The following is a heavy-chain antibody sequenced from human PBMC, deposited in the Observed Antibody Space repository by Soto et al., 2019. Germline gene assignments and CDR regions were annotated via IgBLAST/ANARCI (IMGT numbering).Heavy chain of an antibody. V-gene: IGHV4-59*01. CDR3: ARCGGDFSGPDSFDI. Sequence: QVQLQESGPRLVKSSETLSLVCSVSGDSIIRSYWGWIRQSPGKGLEYIGYISDSGVTDYDPSLKSRATNSVDTSKNQYSLKLTSVTAADTAMYYCARCGGDFSGPDSFDIWGQGTMVTVSS. CDR2: ISDSGVT. D-gene: IGHD3-10*01. CDR1: GDSIIRSY. J-gene: IGHJ3*02.